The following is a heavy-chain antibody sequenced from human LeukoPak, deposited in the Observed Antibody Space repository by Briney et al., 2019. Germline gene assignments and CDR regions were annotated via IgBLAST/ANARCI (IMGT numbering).Heavy chain of an antibody. Sequence: PGGSLRLSCAASGFTFSNYYMHWVRQASGKGLEWVSRIKSDGTNTNYADSVKGRFTISRDNAKSTLYLQMNNLRAEDTATYYCVRRSITGSTDYFDYWGQGILVTVSS. D-gene: IGHD1-7*01. CDR3: VRRSITGSTDYFDY. CDR1: GFTFSNYY. CDR2: IKSDGTNT. J-gene: IGHJ4*02. V-gene: IGHV3-74*01.